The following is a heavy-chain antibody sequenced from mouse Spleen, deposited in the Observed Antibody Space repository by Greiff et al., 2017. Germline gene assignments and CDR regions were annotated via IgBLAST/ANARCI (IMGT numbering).Heavy chain of an antibody. J-gene: IGHJ4*01. D-gene: IGHD1-1*01. V-gene: IGHV2-6*02. CDR3: ARTSSYDYYAMDY. Sequence: QVQLKESGPGLVAPSQSLSITCTVSGFSLTSYGVHWVRQPPGKGLEWLVVIWSDGSTTYNSALKSRLSISKDNSKSQVFLKMNSLQTDDTAMYYCARTSSYDYYAMDYWGQGTSVTVSS. CDR2: IWSDGST. CDR1: GFSLTSYG.